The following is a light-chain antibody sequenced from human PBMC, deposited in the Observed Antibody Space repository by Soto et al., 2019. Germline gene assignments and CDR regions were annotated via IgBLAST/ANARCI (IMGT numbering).Light chain of an antibody. CDR2: IND. J-gene: IGLJ1*01. CDR1: SSNIGDNP. CDR3: EAWDDSLNAL. Sequence: QSVLTQPPSASGTPGQRITISCSGSSSNIGDNPVNWYQQLPGAAPKLLIYINDQRPSGVPDRFSGTKSGTAASLAISGIQPEDEADYYCEAWDDSLNALFGTGTKVTVL. V-gene: IGLV1-44*01.